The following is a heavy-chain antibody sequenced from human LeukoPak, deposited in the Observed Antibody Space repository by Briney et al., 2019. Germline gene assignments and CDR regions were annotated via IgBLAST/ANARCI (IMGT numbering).Heavy chain of an antibody. J-gene: IGHJ4*02. CDR2: IRSKTFGGTT. Sequence: GGSLKLSCTSSGFTFGTYAVSWFRQAPGKGLEWVAFIRSKTFGGTTEYAASVKGRFTISRDDSKSIAYLQMNSLKTEDTAVYYCTRYSGRTDYWGQGTLVSVSS. CDR3: TRYSGRTDY. V-gene: IGHV3-49*03. D-gene: IGHD5-18*01. CDR1: GFTFGTYA.